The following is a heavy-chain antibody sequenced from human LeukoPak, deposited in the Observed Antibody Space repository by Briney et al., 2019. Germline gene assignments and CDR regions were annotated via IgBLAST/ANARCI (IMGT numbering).Heavy chain of an antibody. V-gene: IGHV6-1*01. J-gene: IGHJ4*02. CDR3: ARVGEQWLVFFDY. CDR1: GDSVSSNSAA. D-gene: IGHD6-19*01. CDR2: TYYRSKWYN. Sequence: SQTLSLTCAISGDSVSSNSAACNWIRQSPSRGLEWRGRTYYRSKWYNDYAVSVKSRITINPDTSKKQFSLQLNSVTPEDTAVYYCARVGEQWLVFFDYWGQGTLVTVSS.